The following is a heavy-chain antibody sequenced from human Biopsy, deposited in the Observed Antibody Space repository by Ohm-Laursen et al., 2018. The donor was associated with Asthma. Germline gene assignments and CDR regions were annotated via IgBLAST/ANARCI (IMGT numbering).Heavy chain of an antibody. CDR3: ARTTYGHDGFDP. V-gene: IGHV4-30-4*01. CDR1: GASIKTDDHY. CDR2: IHYSGST. J-gene: IGHJ5*02. D-gene: IGHD4-17*01. Sequence: TLSLTCIVSGASIKTDDHYWSWLRQPPGKGLEWFGFIHYSGSTSYNPSLKGGVTISVDTSKNQFSLKLSSVTAADTAVYYCARTTYGHDGFDPWGQGTLVTVSS.